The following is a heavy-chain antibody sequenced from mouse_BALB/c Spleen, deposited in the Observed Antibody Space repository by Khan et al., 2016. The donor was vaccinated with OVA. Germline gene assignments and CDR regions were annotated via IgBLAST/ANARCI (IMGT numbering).Heavy chain of an antibody. CDR2: IHYGGNT. CDR1: GYSITSGYS. J-gene: IGHJ3*01. CDR3: ARAGRWFPY. V-gene: IGHV3-1*02. Sequence: EVQRQASGPDLVKPSQSLSLTCTVTGYSITSGYSWHWIRQFPGNKLEWMGYIHYGGNTNYNPSLKSRISITRDTSRNQFFLQLNSVTTEDTATXYLARAGRWFPYWGQGTLVTVSA.